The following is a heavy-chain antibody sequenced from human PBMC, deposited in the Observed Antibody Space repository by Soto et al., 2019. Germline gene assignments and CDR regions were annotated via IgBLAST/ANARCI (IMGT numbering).Heavy chain of an antibody. J-gene: IGHJ4*02. CDR1: GFTFSSYA. V-gene: IGHV3-30-3*01. Sequence: PGGSLRLSCAASGFTFSSYAMHWVRQAPGKGLEWVAVISYDGSNKYYADSVKGRFTISRDNSKNTLYLQMNSLRAEDTAVYYCARAGPRPAAGTNFDYWGQGTLVTVSS. D-gene: IGHD6-13*01. CDR3: ARAGPRPAAGTNFDY. CDR2: ISYDGSNK.